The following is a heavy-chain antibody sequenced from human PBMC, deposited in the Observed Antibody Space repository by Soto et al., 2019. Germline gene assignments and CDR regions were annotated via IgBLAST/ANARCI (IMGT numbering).Heavy chain of an antibody. Sequence: XESLKISGKGSGYSFTSYWIGWVRQMPGKGLEWMGIIYPGDSDTRYSPSFQGQVTISADKSISTAYLQWSSLKASDTAMYYCARGAVAGTQIAPLPMDVWGQGTTVTVSS. CDR3: ARGAVAGTQIAPLPMDV. CDR1: GYSFTSYW. J-gene: IGHJ6*02. V-gene: IGHV5-51*01. D-gene: IGHD6-19*01. CDR2: IYPGDSDT.